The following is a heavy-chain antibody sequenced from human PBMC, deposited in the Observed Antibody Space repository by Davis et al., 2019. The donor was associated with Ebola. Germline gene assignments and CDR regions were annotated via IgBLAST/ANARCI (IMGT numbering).Heavy chain of an antibody. CDR2: IYSGGST. V-gene: IGHV3-66*02. CDR1: GFTVSSNY. D-gene: IGHD3-10*01. CDR3: ARRDLWFGELLYYYYGMDV. J-gene: IGHJ6*02. Sequence: GGSLRLSCAASGFTVSSNYMSWVRQAPGKGLEWVSVIYSGGSTYYADSVKGRFTISRDNSKNTLYLQMNSLRAEDTAVYYCARRDLWFGELLYYYYGMDVWGQGTTVTVSS.